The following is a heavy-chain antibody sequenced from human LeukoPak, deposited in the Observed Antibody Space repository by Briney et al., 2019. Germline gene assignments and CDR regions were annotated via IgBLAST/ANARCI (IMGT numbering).Heavy chain of an antibody. CDR1: GYTFTSYG. CDR2: ITPFNGNT. V-gene: IGHV1-18*01. D-gene: IGHD3-22*01. Sequence: ASVKVSCKVSGYTFTSYGINWVRQAPGQGLEWMGWITPFNGNTDYAQKFQGRVTMTTDTSTNTAYMELRSLRSDDTAVYYCARDSYDSSGSYFFLKLLDYWGQGNLVPVSS. CDR3: ARDSYDSSGSYFFLKLLDY. J-gene: IGHJ4*02.